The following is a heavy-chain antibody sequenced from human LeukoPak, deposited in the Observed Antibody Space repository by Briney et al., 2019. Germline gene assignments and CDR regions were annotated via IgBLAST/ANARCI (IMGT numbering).Heavy chain of an antibody. J-gene: IGHJ5*02. Sequence: GRSLRLSCAASGFTFSSYGIHWVRQAPGKGLEWVAVISYDGSNKYYADSVKGRFTISRDNSKNTLYLQMNSLRAEDTAVYYCAKDGGQWNDLNWFDPWGQGTLVTVSS. V-gene: IGHV3-30*18. CDR3: AKDGGQWNDLNWFDP. CDR1: GFTFSSYG. CDR2: ISYDGSNK. D-gene: IGHD3/OR15-3a*01.